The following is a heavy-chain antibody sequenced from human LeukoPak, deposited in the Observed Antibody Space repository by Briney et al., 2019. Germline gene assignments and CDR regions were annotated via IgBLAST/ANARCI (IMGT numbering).Heavy chain of an antibody. J-gene: IGHJ4*02. CDR3: ARDNFDFWSGYYTPFDY. CDR1: GYTFTGYY. CDR2: INPNSGGT. D-gene: IGHD3-3*01. Sequence: ASVKVSCKASGYTFTGYYVHWVRQAPGQGLEWMGRINPNSGGTNYAQKFQGRVTMTRDTSISTAYMELSRLRSDDTAVYYCARDNFDFWSGYYTPFDYWGQGTLVTVSS. V-gene: IGHV1-2*06.